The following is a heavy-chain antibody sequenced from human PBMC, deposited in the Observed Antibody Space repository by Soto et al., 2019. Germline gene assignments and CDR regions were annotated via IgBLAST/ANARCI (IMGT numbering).Heavy chain of an antibody. J-gene: IGHJ6*01. CDR2: INHSGST. D-gene: IGHD5-12*01. CDR3: ARGEDVSGYDYYYHGMDG. Sequence: SETLSLTCAVYGGSFSGFYWSWIRQPPGKGLEWIGEINHSGSTNYNPSLKSRVTISVDTSKNQSSLKLSSVTGADTAVYYCARGEDVSGYDYYYHGMDGWGEGTTVS. V-gene: IGHV4-34*01. CDR1: GGSFSGFY.